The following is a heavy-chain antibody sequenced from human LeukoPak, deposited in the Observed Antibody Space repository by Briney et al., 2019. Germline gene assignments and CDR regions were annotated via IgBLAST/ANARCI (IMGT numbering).Heavy chain of an antibody. Sequence: PGGSLRLSCAASGFTVTNYNMNWVRQARGKGLEWVSFISESGTAIYYAESVKGRFTISRDIARNSVYLQMNSLRAEDTAVYYCARDTGYNTFDYWGQGTLVTVSS. V-gene: IGHV3-48*01. J-gene: IGHJ4*02. CDR2: ISESGTAI. CDR3: ARDTGYNTFDY. CDR1: GFTVTNYN. D-gene: IGHD5-24*01.